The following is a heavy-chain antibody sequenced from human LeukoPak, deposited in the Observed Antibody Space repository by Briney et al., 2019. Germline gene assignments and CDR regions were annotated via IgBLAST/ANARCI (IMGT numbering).Heavy chain of an antibody. CDR3: ARVVTGALDV. CDR1: GYTFTGYY. Sequence: GASAKVSCKASGYTFTGYYMHWVRQAPGQGLEWMGWINPDNGGTNYTQSLQGRVTMTTDTSTTTAYMDLRSLSSDDTAVYYCARVVTGALDVWGQGTMVTVSS. V-gene: IGHV1-2*02. D-gene: IGHD3-16*02. CDR2: INPDNGGT. J-gene: IGHJ3*01.